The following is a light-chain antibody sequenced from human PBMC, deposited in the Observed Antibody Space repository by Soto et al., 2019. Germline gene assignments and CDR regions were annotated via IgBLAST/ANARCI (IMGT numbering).Light chain of an antibody. CDR3: SSYAGSNNFEDVV. V-gene: IGLV2-8*01. Sequence: QSAPTQPPSASGSPGQSVTISCTGTSSDVGGYNYVSWYQQHPGKAPKLMIYEVSKRPSGVPDRFSGSKSGNTASLTVSGLQAEDEADYYCSSYAGSNNFEDVVFGGGTKLTVL. CDR1: SSDVGGYNY. CDR2: EVS. J-gene: IGLJ2*01.